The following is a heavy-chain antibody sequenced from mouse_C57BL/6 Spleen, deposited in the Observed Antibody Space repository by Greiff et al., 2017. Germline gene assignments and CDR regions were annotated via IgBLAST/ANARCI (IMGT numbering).Heavy chain of an antibody. V-gene: IGHV5-9-1*02. D-gene: IGHD1-1*01. CDR1: GFTFSSYA. J-gene: IGHJ4*01. CDR2: ISSGGDYI. Sequence: EVKVVESGEGLVKPGGSLKLSCAASGFTFSSYAMSWVRQTPEKRLEWVAYISSGGDYIYYADTVKGRFTISRDNARNTLYLQMSSLKSEDTAMYYCTRDSYGYYAMDDWGQGTSVTVSS. CDR3: TRDSYGYYAMDD.